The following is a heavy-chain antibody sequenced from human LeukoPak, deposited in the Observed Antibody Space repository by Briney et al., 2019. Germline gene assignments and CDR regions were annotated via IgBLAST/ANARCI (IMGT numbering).Heavy chain of an antibody. V-gene: IGHV3-66*01. J-gene: IGHJ6*02. Sequence: GGSLRLSCAASGFTVSKNYMTWVRQAPGKGLDCVSVITSAGATYYADSVKGRFIISRDNSQNTLYLQMNSLGAEDTAVYYCASRESPGYYYGMDVWGQGTTVTVSS. CDR2: ITSAGAT. CDR3: ASRESPGYYYGMDV. D-gene: IGHD3-10*01. CDR1: GFTVSKNY.